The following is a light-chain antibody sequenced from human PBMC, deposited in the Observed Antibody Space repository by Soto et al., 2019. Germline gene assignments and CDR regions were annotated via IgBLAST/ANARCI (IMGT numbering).Light chain of an antibody. J-gene: IGKJ1*01. CDR3: QKYNSAPWT. V-gene: IGKV1-27*01. CDR1: QGISNY. Sequence: DIQMTQSPSSLSASVGDRVTITCRASQGISNYLAWYQQKPGKVPKLLIYAASTLQSGVPSRFSGSGSGTDFTLTISSRQPEEVATDYCQKYNSAPWTFGQGTKVEIK. CDR2: AAS.